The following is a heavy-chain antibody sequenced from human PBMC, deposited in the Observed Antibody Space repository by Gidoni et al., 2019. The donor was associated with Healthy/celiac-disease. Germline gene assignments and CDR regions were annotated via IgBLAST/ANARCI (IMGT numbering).Heavy chain of an antibody. CDR3: ARLDRWDAFDI. CDR1: GGSFSGYY. CDR2: INHSGST. J-gene: IGHJ3*02. V-gene: IGHV4-34*01. Sequence: QVQLQQWRAGLLKPSETLSLTCAVYGGSFSGYYWSWIRQPPGKGLEWIGEINHSGSTNYNPSLKSRVTISVDTSKNQFSLKLSSVTDADTAVYYCARLDRWDAFDIWGQGTMVTVSS. D-gene: IGHD1-1*01.